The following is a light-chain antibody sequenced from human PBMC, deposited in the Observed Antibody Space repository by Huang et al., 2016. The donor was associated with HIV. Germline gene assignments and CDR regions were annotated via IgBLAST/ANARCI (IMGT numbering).Light chain of an antibody. CDR2: AAV. V-gene: IGKV1-27*01. J-gene: IGKJ4*01. CDR3: QKYKSAPLT. Sequence: DIQMTQSPSSLSASVGDRVTITCRASQGVGDYVAWYQQKPGKAPTLLIYAAVTLQSGVPSRFSGSGSETDFTLTISGLQPEDAATYYCQKYKSAPLTFGGGSKVEIK. CDR1: QGVGDY.